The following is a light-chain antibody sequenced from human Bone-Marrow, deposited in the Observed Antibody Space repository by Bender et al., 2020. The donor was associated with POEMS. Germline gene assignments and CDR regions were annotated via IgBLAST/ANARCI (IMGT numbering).Light chain of an antibody. J-gene: IGLJ3*02. V-gene: IGLV1-44*01. CDR1: SSNIAAHA. Sequence: QSVLTQPPSASGTPGQRVTISCSGGSSNIAAHAVNWYQHLPGAAPKLLIYSSHRRPSEVPDRFSGSRSGTSASLAISGLQSEDEADYYCAVWDDGLNGWVFGGGTKLTVL. CDR3: AVWDDGLNGWV. CDR2: SSH.